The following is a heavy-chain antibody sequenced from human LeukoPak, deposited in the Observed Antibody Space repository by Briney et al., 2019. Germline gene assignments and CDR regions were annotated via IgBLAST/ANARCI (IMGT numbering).Heavy chain of an antibody. CDR2: ISSSSSYI. D-gene: IGHD5-12*01. V-gene: IGHV3-21*01. J-gene: IGHJ4*02. Sequence: PGGSLRLSCAASGFTFSSYSMNWVRQAPGKGLEWVTSISSSSSYIYYADSVKGRFTISGDNAKNSLYLQMNSLRAEDTAVYYCARVWDKWIINPSYDYWGQGTLVTVSS. CDR3: ARVWDKWIINPSYDY. CDR1: GFTFSSYS.